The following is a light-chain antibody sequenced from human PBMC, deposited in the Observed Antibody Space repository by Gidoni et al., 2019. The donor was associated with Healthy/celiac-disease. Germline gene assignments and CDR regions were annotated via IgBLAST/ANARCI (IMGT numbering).Light chain of an antibody. CDR3: QQRSNWPPVP. Sequence: EIVLTQSPATLSLSPGERATLSCRASQSVSSYLAWYQQKPGQAPRLLIYGASNRATGIPARFSGSGSGTDFPLTISSLEPEDFAVYYCQQRSNWPPVPFGQGTRLEIK. J-gene: IGKJ5*01. CDR1: QSVSSY. V-gene: IGKV3-11*01. CDR2: GAS.